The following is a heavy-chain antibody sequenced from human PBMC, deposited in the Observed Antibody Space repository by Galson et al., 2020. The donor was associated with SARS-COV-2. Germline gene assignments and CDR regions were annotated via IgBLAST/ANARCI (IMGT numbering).Heavy chain of an antibody. J-gene: IGHJ3*02. CDR2: ISHSGGT. V-gene: IGHV4-30-2*01. Sequence: SETLSLTCAVSGTSISSGSYSWNWIRRPPGKGLESIGYISHSGGTYYNPSLKSRVTISGDRSKNQFSLRLSSVTAADTAVYYCARLHYGEYAPEAFDIWCPGTRVTVAS. CDR3: ARLHYGEYAPEAFDI. CDR1: GTSISSGSYS. D-gene: IGHD4-17*01.